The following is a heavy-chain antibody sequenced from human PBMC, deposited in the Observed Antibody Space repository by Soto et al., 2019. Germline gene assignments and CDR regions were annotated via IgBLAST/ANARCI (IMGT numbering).Heavy chain of an antibody. J-gene: IGHJ4*02. D-gene: IGHD3-22*01. CDR1: GGSSSSGITN. V-gene: IGHV4-61*01. CDR3: ARVRSSGDSLGY. CDR2: IYYSGST. Sequence: VQLQESGPGLVKPSETLSLTCTVSGGSSSSGITNGGWIRQPPGKGLEWIGYIYYSGSTNYNPSLKSRVTISVDTSKNQFSLKLSSVTAADTAVYYCARVRSSGDSLGYWGQGTLVTVSS.